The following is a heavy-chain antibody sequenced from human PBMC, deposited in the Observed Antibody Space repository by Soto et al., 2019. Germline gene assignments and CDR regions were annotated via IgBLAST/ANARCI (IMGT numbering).Heavy chain of an antibody. J-gene: IGHJ6*02. V-gene: IGHV3-33*01. Sequence: PGGSLRLSCAASGFIFSNFGMHWVRQAPGKGLEWVAVIWYDGSNEYYADSVKGRFTISKDSSKSTLYLQMNSLRAEDTAVYYCARDDIPGIAVSTYGMDVWGQGTTVTVSS. CDR1: GFIFSNFG. CDR2: IWYDGSNE. D-gene: IGHD6-19*01. CDR3: ARDDIPGIAVSTYGMDV.